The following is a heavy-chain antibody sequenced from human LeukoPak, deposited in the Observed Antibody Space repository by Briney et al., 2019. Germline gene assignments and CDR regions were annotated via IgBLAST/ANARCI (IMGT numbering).Heavy chain of an antibody. Sequence: SETLSLTCAVYGGSFIGYYWSWLPQPPGKGLEWIGTIYYSGSTYYNPSLKSRVTTSIDTSKNQFSLKLTSVTAADTAVYFCARRRAGSDYNDYWGQGTLVTVSS. CDR2: IYYSGST. CDR3: ARRRAGSDYNDY. CDR1: GGSFIGYY. J-gene: IGHJ4*02. V-gene: IGHV4-34*01. D-gene: IGHD4-11*01.